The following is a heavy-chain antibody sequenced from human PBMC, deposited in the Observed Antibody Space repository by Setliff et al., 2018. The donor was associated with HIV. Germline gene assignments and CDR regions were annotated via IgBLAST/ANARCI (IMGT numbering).Heavy chain of an antibody. CDR2: IIPMPGTA. D-gene: IGHD6-19*01. V-gene: IGHV1-69*10. CDR3: ARLGSGWSDSYYYAMDV. J-gene: IGHJ6*02. CDR1: GGTFRNYA. Sequence: GASVKVSCKASGGTFRNYALSWVRQAPGQGLEWMGGIIPMPGTANYAQKFQGRVTMTTDTSTSRAYMELRSLRSDDTAAYFCARLGSGWSDSYYYAMDVWGQGTTVTVSS.